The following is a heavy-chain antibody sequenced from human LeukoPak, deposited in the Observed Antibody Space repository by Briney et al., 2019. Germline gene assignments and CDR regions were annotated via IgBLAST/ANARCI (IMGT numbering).Heavy chain of an antibody. CDR3: ARDRERYSGSLNWFDP. CDR1: GGSISSSSYY. D-gene: IGHD1-26*01. V-gene: IGHV4-39*07. J-gene: IGHJ5*02. Sequence: SETLSLTCTVSGGSISSSSYYWGWIRQPPGKGLEWIGSIYYSGSTYYNPSLKSRVTISVDTSKNQFSLKLSSVTAADTAVYYCARDRERYSGSLNWFDPWGQGTLVTVSS. CDR2: IYYSGST.